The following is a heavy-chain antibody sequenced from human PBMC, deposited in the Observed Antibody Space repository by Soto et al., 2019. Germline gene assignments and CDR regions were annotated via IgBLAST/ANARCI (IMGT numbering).Heavy chain of an antibody. D-gene: IGHD7-27*01. V-gene: IGHV3-23*01. J-gene: IGHJ4*02. CDR2: IGDDSDNT. Sequence: GGSLSLSCAASGFTFSSDDMSWGRQAPGQGQEWVSTIGDDSDNTFYADSVRGRFTISRDNSKNTLYLQMNSLRAEDTAMYSCAKDLTGDSGQGHLCDYWGQGVLVTVSS. CDR1: GFTFSSDD. CDR3: AKDLTGDSGQGHLCDY.